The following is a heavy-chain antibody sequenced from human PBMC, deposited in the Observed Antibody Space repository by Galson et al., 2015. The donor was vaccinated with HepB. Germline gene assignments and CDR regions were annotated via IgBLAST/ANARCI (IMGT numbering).Heavy chain of an antibody. Sequence: SLRLSCAASGFTFSSYAMGWVRQAPGKGLEWVSAISGSGGSTYYADSVKGRFTISRDNSNNTLYLQMNSLRAEDTAVYYCAKDSSSWFDYFDYWGQGTLVTVSS. J-gene: IGHJ4*02. CDR3: AKDSSSWFDYFDY. CDR1: GFTFSSYA. CDR2: ISGSGGST. D-gene: IGHD6-13*01. V-gene: IGHV3-23*01.